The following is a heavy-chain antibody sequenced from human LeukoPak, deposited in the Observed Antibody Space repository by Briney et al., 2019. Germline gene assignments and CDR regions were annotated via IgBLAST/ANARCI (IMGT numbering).Heavy chain of an antibody. Sequence: GESLKIPCKISGYSFTDYWIGCVRQMPGKRLEWMGIIYPADSDSKYSPSFQGQVTISADKSISTAYLQWSSLKASDTAMYYCARLWDSSFDYWGQGTLVTVSS. D-gene: IGHD6-19*01. CDR1: GYSFTDYW. CDR3: ARLWDSSFDY. J-gene: IGHJ4*02. V-gene: IGHV5-51*01. CDR2: IYPADSDS.